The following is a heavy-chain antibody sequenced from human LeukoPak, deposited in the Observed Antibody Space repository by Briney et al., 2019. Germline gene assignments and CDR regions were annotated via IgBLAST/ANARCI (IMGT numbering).Heavy chain of an antibody. CDR3: AKEVSLDFWSGFDAFDI. Sequence: GGSLRLSCAASGFTFSSFAMSWVRQTPEKGLEWVSGISGSGGNTYYADSVKGRFIISRDNSKNTLYLQMNSLRAEDTAVYYCAKEVSLDFWSGFDAFDIWGQGTMVTVSS. V-gene: IGHV3-23*01. D-gene: IGHD3-3*01. CDR2: ISGSGGNT. CDR1: GFTFSSFA. J-gene: IGHJ3*02.